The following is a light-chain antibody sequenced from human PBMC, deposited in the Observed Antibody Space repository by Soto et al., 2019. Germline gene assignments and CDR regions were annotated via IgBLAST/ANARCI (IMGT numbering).Light chain of an antibody. Sequence: DIQMTQSPSTLSASVGDRATITCRASQSVTNWFAWYQQKPGKAPTLLIYDASRLQSGIPARFSGSGSGTEFTLTISSLQPDDFATYYCQQYATYPHTFGQGTKLEIK. CDR2: DAS. CDR3: QQYATYPHT. V-gene: IGKV1-5*01. J-gene: IGKJ2*01. CDR1: QSVTNW.